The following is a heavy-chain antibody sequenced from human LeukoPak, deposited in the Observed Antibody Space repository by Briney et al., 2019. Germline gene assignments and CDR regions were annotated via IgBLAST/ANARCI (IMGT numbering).Heavy chain of an antibody. CDR3: ATASTTVVTRDAFDI. D-gene: IGHD4-23*01. CDR2: INPNSGGT. CDR1: GYSFTGYY. V-gene: IGHV1-2*02. Sequence: ASVKVSCKASGYSFTGYYIHWVRQAPGQGLEWMGWINPNSGGTNYAQKFQGRVTMTRDTSISTAYMELSRLRSDDTAVYYCATASTTVVTRDAFDIWGQGTMVTVSS. J-gene: IGHJ3*02.